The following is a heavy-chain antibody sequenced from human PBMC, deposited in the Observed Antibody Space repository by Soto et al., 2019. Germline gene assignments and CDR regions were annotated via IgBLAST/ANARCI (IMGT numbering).Heavy chain of an antibody. D-gene: IGHD3-3*01. Sequence: GESLKISCKGSGYSFTSYWIGWVRQMPGKGLEWMGIIYPGDSDTRYSPSFQGQVTISADKSISTAYLQWSSLKASDTAMYYCARQASTIFGVVKDYYYYYGMDVRGQRTTVTVSS. J-gene: IGHJ6*02. CDR1: GYSFTSYW. V-gene: IGHV5-51*01. CDR2: IYPGDSDT. CDR3: ARQASTIFGVVKDYYYYYGMDV.